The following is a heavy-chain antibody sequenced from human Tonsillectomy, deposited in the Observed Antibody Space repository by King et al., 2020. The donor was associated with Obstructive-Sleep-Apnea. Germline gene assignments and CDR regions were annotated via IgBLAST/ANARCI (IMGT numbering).Heavy chain of an antibody. CDR2: IYNIGST. CDR1: SGGSY. CDR3: VRVRDHAKAGY. V-gene: IGHV4-31*02. Sequence: SGGSYWNWFRQHPGKGLEWIGHIYNIGSTYYTPSLESRVPMSLDTSKNQFSLNLSSVTAADTAVYYCVRVRDHAKAGYWGQGTLVTVSS. J-gene: IGHJ4*02. D-gene: IGHD5-24*01.